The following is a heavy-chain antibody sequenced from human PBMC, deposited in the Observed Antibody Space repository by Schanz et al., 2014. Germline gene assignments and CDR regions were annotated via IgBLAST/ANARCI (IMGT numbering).Heavy chain of an antibody. CDR2: INPNSGTP. D-gene: IGHD4-17*01. Sequence: QVDLIQTGAEVGKPGASVKVSCKASGYTFTSHGISWVRQAPGQGLEWMGWINPNSGTPNYAQKVQGWVTMTRDTSISTAYMERSRLKSDDTAVYYCARGYGDSPTDFWGQGTLVTVSS. CDR3: ARGYGDSPTDF. V-gene: IGHV1-2*04. CDR1: GYTFTSHG. J-gene: IGHJ4*02.